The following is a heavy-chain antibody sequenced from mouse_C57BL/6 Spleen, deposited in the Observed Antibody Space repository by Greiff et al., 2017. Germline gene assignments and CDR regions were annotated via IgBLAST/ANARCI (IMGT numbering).Heavy chain of an antibody. CDR3: ASGGSSYPFDY. J-gene: IGHJ2*01. D-gene: IGHD1-1*01. CDR2: IYPGDGDT. Sequence: QVQLQQSGAELVKPGASVKISCKASGYAFSSYWMSWVKQRPGKGLEWIGQIYPGDGDTNYNGKFKGKATLTADKSSSTAYMQLSSLTSEDSAVYFCASGGSSYPFDYWGQGTTLTVSS. V-gene: IGHV1-80*01. CDR1: GYAFSSYW.